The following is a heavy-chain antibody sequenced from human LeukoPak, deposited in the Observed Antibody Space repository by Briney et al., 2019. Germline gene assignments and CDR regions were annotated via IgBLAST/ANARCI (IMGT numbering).Heavy chain of an antibody. CDR2: IYYSGST. CDR3: ARGPSSGWYVMPY. J-gene: IGHJ4*02. CDR1: GYSISSGYY. D-gene: IGHD6-19*01. Sequence: SETLSLTCAVSGYSISSGYYWGWIRQPPGKGLEWIGYIYYSGSTYYNPSLKSRVTISVDTSKNQFSLKLSSVTAADTAVYYCARGPSSGWYVMPYWGQGTLVTVSS. V-gene: IGHV4-30-4*08.